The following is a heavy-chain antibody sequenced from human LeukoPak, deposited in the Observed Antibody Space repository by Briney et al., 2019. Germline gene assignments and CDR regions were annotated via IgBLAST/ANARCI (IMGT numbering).Heavy chain of an antibody. CDR1: GGSFSSYY. CDR2: IYYSGST. V-gene: IGHV4-59*01. J-gene: IGHJ4*02. CDR3: ARGRLARSPYFDY. Sequence: SETLSLTCTVSGGSFSSYYWSWVRQPPGKGVEGSGYIYYSGSTDYNPSLKSRVTISVETSKIQFSLNLSSVTAADTAVYYCARGRLARSPYFDYWGQGTLVTVSS. D-gene: IGHD6-19*01.